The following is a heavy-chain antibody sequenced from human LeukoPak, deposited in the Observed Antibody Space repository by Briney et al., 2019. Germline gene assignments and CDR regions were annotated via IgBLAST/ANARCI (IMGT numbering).Heavy chain of an antibody. Sequence: PSETLSLTCTVSGGSISSGDYYWSWIRQPPGKGLEWTGYIYYSGSTYYNPSLKSRDTISVDTSKNQFSLKLSSVTAADTAVYYCARDLLNEGNHLDYWGQGTLVTVSS. CDR3: ARDLLNEGNHLDY. CDR2: IYYSGST. D-gene: IGHD4-23*01. V-gene: IGHV4-30-4*01. J-gene: IGHJ4*02. CDR1: GGSISSGDYY.